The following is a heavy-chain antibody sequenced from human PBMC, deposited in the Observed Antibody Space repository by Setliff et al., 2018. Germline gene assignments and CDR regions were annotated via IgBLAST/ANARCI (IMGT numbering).Heavy chain of an antibody. D-gene: IGHD5-18*01. CDR1: GDTFSSYG. V-gene: IGHV1-69*05. Sequence: ASVKVSCKASGDTFSSYGISWVRQAPGQGLEWMGGTIPMFGSTSYAQKFQGRVTIITDGSTTTAYMELSSLGSEDTAVYYCVREGVDTRSSTDYRYYMDVWGKGTTVTVSS. CDR2: TIPMFGST. J-gene: IGHJ6*03. CDR3: VREGVDTRSSTDYRYYMDV.